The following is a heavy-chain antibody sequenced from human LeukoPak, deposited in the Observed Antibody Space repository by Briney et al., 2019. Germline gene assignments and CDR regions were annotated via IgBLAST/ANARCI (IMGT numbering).Heavy chain of an antibody. CDR1: GFTFSSYS. Sequence: GGSLRLSCAASGFTFSSYSMNWVRQAPGKGLEWVSSISSSSSYIYYADSVKGRFTISRDNAKNSLYLQMNSLRAEDTAVYYCARIRFYYHRGPDLDLYYFDYWGQGTLVTVSS. CDR3: ARIRFYYHRGPDLDLYYFDY. CDR2: ISSSSSYI. V-gene: IGHV3-21*04. D-gene: IGHD3-22*01. J-gene: IGHJ4*02.